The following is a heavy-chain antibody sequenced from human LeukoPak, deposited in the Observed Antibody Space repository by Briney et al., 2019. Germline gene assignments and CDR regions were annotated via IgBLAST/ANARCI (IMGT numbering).Heavy chain of an antibody. CDR3: ARNRRQLPSQYFDY. V-gene: IGHV3-21*01. Sequence: PGGSLRLSCAASGFTFSSYSMNWVRQAPGKGLEWVSSISSSSSYIYYADSVKGRFTISRDNAKNSLYLQMNSLRAEDTAVYYCARNRRQLPSQYFDYWGQGTLVTVSS. CDR2: ISSSSSYI. CDR1: GFTFSSYS. D-gene: IGHD2-2*01. J-gene: IGHJ4*02.